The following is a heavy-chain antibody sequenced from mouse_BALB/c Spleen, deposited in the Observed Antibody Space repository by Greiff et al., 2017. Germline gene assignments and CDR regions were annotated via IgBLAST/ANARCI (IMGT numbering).Heavy chain of an antibody. CDR2: IYPYNGGT. CDR3: ARGVYDSPWFAY. Sequence: VQLQQSGPELVKPGASVKISCKASGYTFTDDNMHWVKQSHGKSLEWIGYIYPYNGGTGYNQKFKSKATLTVDNSSSTAYMELRSLTSEDSAVYYCARGVYDSPWFAYWGQGTLVTVSA. V-gene: IGHV1S29*02. CDR1: GYTFTDDN. J-gene: IGHJ3*01. D-gene: IGHD2-4*01.